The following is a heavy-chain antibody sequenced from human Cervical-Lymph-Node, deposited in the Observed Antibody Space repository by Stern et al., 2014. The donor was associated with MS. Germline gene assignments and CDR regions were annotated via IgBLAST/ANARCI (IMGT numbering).Heavy chain of an antibody. J-gene: IGHJ3*01. Sequence: QVQLVQSGAEVKKPGASLKVSCKVSGYTLTDLSMHWVRQAPGKGLEWLGGYDLEEGNTVDAQSVQGRVTMTEDTSTDTAYMELSSLRSADTAVYHCAAASRYDALDLWGQGTVVIVSS. CDR1: GYTLTDLS. CDR3: AAASRYDALDL. D-gene: IGHD3-9*01. V-gene: IGHV1-24*01. CDR2: YDLEEGNT.